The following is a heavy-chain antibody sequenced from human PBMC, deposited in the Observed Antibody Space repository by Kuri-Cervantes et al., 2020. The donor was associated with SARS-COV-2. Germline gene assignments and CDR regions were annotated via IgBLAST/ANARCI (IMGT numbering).Heavy chain of an antibody. CDR2: ISSSGSTI. CDR1: GFTFSDYY. CDR3: ARGAHDYYYGMDV. J-gene: IGHJ6*02. V-gene: IGHV3-11*01. Sequence: GESLKISCAASGFTFSDYYMSWIRQAPGKGLEWVSYISSSGSTIYYADSVKGRFTISRDNAKNSLYLQMNSLRAEDTAVYYCARGAHDYYYGMDVWGQGTTVTVSS.